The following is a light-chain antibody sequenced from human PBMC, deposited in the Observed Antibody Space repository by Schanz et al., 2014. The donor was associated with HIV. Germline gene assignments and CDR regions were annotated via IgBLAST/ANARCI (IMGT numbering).Light chain of an antibody. Sequence: QSALTQPASVSGSPGQSITISCTGTSRDLGGYNYVSWYQQHPDKVPKLMIYDVSNRPSGVSNRFSGSKSGNTASLTISGLQAEDEADYYCSSYTSSSTVVFGGGTQLTVL. CDR1: SRDLGGYNY. V-gene: IGLV2-14*03. CDR3: SSYTSSSTVV. CDR2: DVS. J-gene: IGLJ3*02.